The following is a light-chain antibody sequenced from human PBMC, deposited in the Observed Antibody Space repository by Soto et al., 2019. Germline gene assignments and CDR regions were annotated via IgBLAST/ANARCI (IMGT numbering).Light chain of an antibody. J-gene: IGKJ1*01. CDR3: QQSYSTPPT. V-gene: IGKV1-39*01. CDR1: QSISSY. CDR2: AAS. Sequence: DIQMTQSPSSLSASVGDRVTIXXRASQSISSYLNWYQQKPGKAPKLLIYAASSLQSGVPSRFSGSGSGTDFTLTISSLQPEDFATYYCQQSYSTPPTFGQGTKVDIK.